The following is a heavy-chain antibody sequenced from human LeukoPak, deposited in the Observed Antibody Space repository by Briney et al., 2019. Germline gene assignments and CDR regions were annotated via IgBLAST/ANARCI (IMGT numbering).Heavy chain of an antibody. Sequence: SGTLSLTRGVSGGSITSTNYWTWVRQPPGKGLEWIGEVNLQGSTNYNPSLMGRVAISVGMSENHISLQLTSVTAADTAVYYCAREGGPYRPLDYSGQGTLVTVSS. CDR2: VNLQGST. V-gene: IGHV4-4*02. CDR1: GGSITSTNY. CDR3: AREGGPYRPLDY. J-gene: IGHJ4*02.